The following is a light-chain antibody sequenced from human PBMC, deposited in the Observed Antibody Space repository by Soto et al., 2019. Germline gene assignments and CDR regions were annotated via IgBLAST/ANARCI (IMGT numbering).Light chain of an antibody. J-gene: IGLJ1*01. CDR3: SSYATTFYV. CDR2: EVT. CDR1: TNDIGSYNY. Sequence: QSALTQPASVSGSPGQSITLSCAGTTNDIGSYNYVSWFQQHPGEAPKLIIFEVTHRPSGISTRFSGSKSGNTASLTISDLQAEDEALYYCSSYATTFYVFGSGTKLTVL. V-gene: IGLV2-14*01.